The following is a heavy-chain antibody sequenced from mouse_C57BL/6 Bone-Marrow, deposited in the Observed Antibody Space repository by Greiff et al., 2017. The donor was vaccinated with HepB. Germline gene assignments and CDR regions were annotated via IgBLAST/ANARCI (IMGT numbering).Heavy chain of an antibody. CDR2: INYDGSST. CDR3: ARASGTRDFDY. V-gene: IGHV5-16*01. Sequence: DVHLVESEGGLVQPGSSMKLSCTASGFTFSDYYMAWVRQVPEKGLEWVANINYDGSSTYYLDSLKSRFIISRDNAKNILYLQMSSLKSEDTATYYCARASGTRDFDYWGQGTTLTVSS. J-gene: IGHJ2*01. D-gene: IGHD4-1*01. CDR1: GFTFSDYY.